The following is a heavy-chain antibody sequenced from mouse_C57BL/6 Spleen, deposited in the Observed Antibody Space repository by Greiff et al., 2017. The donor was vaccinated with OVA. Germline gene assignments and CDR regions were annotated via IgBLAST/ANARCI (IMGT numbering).Heavy chain of an antibody. Sequence: VQLQESGPGLVAPSQSLSITCTVSGFSLTSYAISWVRQPPGKGLEWLGLIWTGGGTNYNSALKSRLSISQDNSKSQVFLKMNSLQTDDTARYDCARKNYGSSGGAMDYWGQGTSVTVSS. V-gene: IGHV2-9-1*01. CDR3: ARKNYGSSGGAMDY. CDR1: GFSLTSYA. D-gene: IGHD1-1*01. J-gene: IGHJ4*01. CDR2: IWTGGGT.